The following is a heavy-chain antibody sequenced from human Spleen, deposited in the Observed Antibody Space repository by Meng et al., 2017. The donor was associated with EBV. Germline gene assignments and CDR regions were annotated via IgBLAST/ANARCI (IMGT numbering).Heavy chain of an antibody. CDR3: ASSLGGSVAPV. Sequence: QVQVVQSGAEVKKPGSKVKVSCRASGGTFANYDVSWVRQAPGQGLEWMGGIIPLFGTTDYARKFKGRLTITADKSTLTAFMELSSLTSQDTAVYYCASSLGGSVAPVWGQGVLVTVSS. V-gene: IGHV1-69*06. CDR2: IIPLFGTT. CDR1: GGTFANYD. D-gene: IGHD3-16*01. J-gene: IGHJ4*02.